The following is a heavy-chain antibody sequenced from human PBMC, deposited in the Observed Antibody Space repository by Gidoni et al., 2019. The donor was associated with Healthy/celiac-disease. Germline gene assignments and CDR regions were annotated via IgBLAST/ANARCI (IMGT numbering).Heavy chain of an antibody. CDR3: AKDLGRGYDLGIFDY. V-gene: IGHV3-30*18. D-gene: IGHD5-12*01. CDR2: ISYDGSNK. CDR1: GFTFSSYG. Sequence: QVQLVESGGGVVQPGRSLRLSCAASGFTFSSYGMHWVRQAPGKGLEWVAVISYDGSNKYYADSVKGRFTISRDNSKNTLYLQMNSLRAEDTAVYYCAKDLGRGYDLGIFDYWGQGTLVTVSS. J-gene: IGHJ4*02.